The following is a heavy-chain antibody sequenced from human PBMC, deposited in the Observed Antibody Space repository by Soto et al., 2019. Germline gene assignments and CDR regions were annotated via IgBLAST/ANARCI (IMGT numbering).Heavy chain of an antibody. CDR3: ARCDSSGWSPRYNWFDP. Sequence: ASVKVSCKASGYTFTSYGISWVRQAPGQGLEWMGWISAYNGNTNYAQKLQGRVTMTTDTSTSTAYMELRSLRSDDTAVYYCARCDSSGWSPRYNWFDPWGQGTLVTVSS. J-gene: IGHJ5*02. CDR2: ISAYNGNT. D-gene: IGHD6-19*01. CDR1: GYTFTSYG. V-gene: IGHV1-18*01.